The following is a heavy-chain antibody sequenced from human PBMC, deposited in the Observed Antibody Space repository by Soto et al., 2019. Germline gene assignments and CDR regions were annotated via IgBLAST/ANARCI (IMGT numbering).Heavy chain of an antibody. CDR3: ARGYSSGWN. D-gene: IGHD6-19*01. J-gene: IGHJ4*02. Sequence: QVQLVESGGGVVQPGRSLRLSCAASGFTFSSYAMHWVRQAPGKGLEWVAVISYDGSNKYYADSVKGRFTISRDNSKNTLYLQMNRLRAEDTDVYYCARGYSSGWNWGQGTLVTVSS. CDR2: ISYDGSNK. CDR1: GFTFSSYA. V-gene: IGHV3-30-3*01.